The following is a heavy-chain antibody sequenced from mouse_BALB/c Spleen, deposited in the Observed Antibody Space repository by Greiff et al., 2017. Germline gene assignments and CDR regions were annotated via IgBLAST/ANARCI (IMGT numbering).Heavy chain of an antibody. V-gene: IGHV1-5*01. Sequence: DVKLQESGTVLARPGASVKMSCKASGYTFTSYWMHWVKQRPGQGLEWIGAIYPGNSDTSYNQKFKGKAKLTAVTSTSTAYMELSSLTNEDSAVYYCTRGTNWDGAMDYWGQGTSVTVSS. CDR2: IYPGNSDT. J-gene: IGHJ4*01. CDR3: TRGTNWDGAMDY. D-gene: IGHD4-1*01. CDR1: GYTFTSYW.